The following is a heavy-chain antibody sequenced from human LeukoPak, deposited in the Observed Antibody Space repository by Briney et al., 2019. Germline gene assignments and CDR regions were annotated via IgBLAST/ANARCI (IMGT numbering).Heavy chain of an antibody. CDR3: ARDVGGNFDFDN. CDR1: GFIVSSNY. Sequence: GGSLRLSCAASGFIVSSNYMNWVRQAPGKGLEWVAVIYTGGTTYYAESVKGRFTISRDISKNTLYLQMNSLRADDTAVYYCARDVGGNFDFDNWGQGTLVTVSS. CDR2: IYTGGTT. J-gene: IGHJ4*02. D-gene: IGHD4-23*01. V-gene: IGHV3-53*01.